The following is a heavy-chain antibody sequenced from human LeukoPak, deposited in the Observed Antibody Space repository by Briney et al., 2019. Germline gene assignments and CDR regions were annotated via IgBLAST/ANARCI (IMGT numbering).Heavy chain of an antibody. D-gene: IGHD4-23*01. Sequence: GGSLRLSCVASGFTFSSYWMSWVRQAPGKGLEWVANIKQDGSEKYYVDSVKGRFTISRDNAKNSLYLQMNSLRAEDTAVYYCASRNSLFIWGQGTLVTVSS. CDR2: IKQDGSEK. V-gene: IGHV3-7*01. CDR3: ASRNSLFI. CDR1: GFTFSSYW. J-gene: IGHJ4*02.